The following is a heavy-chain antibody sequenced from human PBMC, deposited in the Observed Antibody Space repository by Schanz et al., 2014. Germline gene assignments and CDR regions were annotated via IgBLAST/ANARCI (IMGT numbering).Heavy chain of an antibody. J-gene: IGHJ4*02. D-gene: IGHD2-15*01. V-gene: IGHV1-24*01. Sequence: QVQLVQSGAEVKKPGASVRVSCKVSGSPLRKLAMHWVRHTPGERPQWMGGFDPEYGETLVAQRYEGRLTMTEDTSTNTAYMELSSLISEDTALYYCATVDQWWAPFFNFWGQGTLVTVSS. CDR3: ATVDQWWAPFFNF. CDR2: FDPEYGET. CDR1: GSPLRKLA.